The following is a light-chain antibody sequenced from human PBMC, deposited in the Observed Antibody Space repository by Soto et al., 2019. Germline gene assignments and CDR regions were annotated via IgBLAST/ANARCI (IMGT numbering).Light chain of an antibody. J-gene: IGKJ4*01. CDR1: QDISNY. Sequence: DIQMTQSPSSLSASVGDRVTITCQASQDISNYLNWYQQKPGKAPKLLIYDASNLETGVASRFSGSGSGTDFIFTISSLQPEDIATYYCQQYDNPLSFGGGTKVEIK. CDR3: QQYDNPLS. CDR2: DAS. V-gene: IGKV1-33*01.